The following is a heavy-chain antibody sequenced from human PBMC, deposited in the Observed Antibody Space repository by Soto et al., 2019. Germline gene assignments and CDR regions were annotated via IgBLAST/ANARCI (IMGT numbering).Heavy chain of an antibody. J-gene: IGHJ6*02. V-gene: IGHV3-30*18. CDR3: AKCGSGTSGMDV. CDR2: ISYDGSNK. CDR1: GFTFSSYG. D-gene: IGHD3-10*01. Sequence: QVQLVESGGGVVQPGRSLRLSCAASGFTFSSYGMHWVRQAPGKGLEWVAVISYDGSNKYYADSVKGRFTISRDNSKNSLYLQRNSLRAEDTAVYYCAKCGSGTSGMDVWGQGTTVTVSS.